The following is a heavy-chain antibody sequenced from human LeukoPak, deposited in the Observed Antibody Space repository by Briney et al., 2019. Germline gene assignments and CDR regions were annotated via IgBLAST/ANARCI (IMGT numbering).Heavy chain of an antibody. CDR3: AKDLRWDHPGFDP. V-gene: IGHV1-46*01. Sequence: ASVKVSCKASGYTFTSYYIHWVRQAPGQGLEWMGIINPGGGSTSYAQKFQDRVTMTRDTSTSTVYMELSSLRSEDTAVYYCAKDLRWDHPGFDPWGQGTLVIASS. J-gene: IGHJ5*02. CDR2: INPGGGST. CDR1: GYTFTSYY. D-gene: IGHD4-23*01.